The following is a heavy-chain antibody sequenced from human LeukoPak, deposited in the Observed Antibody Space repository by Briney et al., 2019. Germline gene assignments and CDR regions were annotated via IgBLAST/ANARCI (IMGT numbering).Heavy chain of an antibody. CDR2: INHSGST. V-gene: IGHV4-34*01. J-gene: IGHJ4*02. Sequence: PSETLSLTCAVYGGSFSGYYWSWIRQPPGKGPEWIGEINHSGSTNYNPSLKSRVTISVDTSKNQFSLNLSSVTAADTAVYYCARGLEYYDSSGYYFDCWGQGTLVTVSS. CDR3: ARGLEYYDSSGYYFDC. CDR1: GGSFSGYY. D-gene: IGHD3-22*01.